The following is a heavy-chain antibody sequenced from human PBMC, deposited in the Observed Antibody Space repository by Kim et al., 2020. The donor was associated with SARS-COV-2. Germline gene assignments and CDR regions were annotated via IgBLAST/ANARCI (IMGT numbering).Heavy chain of an antibody. CDR2: IYYSGST. J-gene: IGHJ3*02. V-gene: IGHV4-59*01. CDR3: ARAYYYGSGNSWAFDI. Sequence: SETLSLTCTVSGGSISSYYWSWIRQPPGKGLEWIGYIYYSGSTNYNPSLKSRVTISVDTSKNQFSLKLSSVTAADTAVYYCARAYYYGSGNSWAFDIWGQGTMVTVSS. D-gene: IGHD3-10*01. CDR1: GGSISSYY.